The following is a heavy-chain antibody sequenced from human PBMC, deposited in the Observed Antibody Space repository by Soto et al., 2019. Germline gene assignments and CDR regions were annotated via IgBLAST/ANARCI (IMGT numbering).Heavy chain of an antibody. CDR3: ARDNGDSYFDY. D-gene: IGHD4-17*01. V-gene: IGHV1-18*01. J-gene: IGHJ4*02. Sequence: QVQLVQSGAEVKKPGASVKVSCKASGYTFSTYGITWVRQAPGQGLEWMGWISAYNGYTNYAQNLQGRVTMTTDTSTNTADMELRSMRSDDTAVYYCARDNGDSYFDYWGQGTLVAVSS. CDR1: GYTFSTYG. CDR2: ISAYNGYT.